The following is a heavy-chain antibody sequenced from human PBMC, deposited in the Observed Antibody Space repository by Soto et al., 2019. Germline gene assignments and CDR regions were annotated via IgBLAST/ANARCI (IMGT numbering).Heavy chain of an antibody. V-gene: IGHV1-2*02. Sequence: QVQLVQSGAEVRKHWASVRVSCKSSGYSFTGYYIHWVRQAPGQGLEWLGWINPDRGNAHYAQKFQDRVTKTGDTSTTTAFMEPSRLRSDDTAVYYCARGGNGAYYANALDYWGQGTLITVSS. J-gene: IGHJ4*02. CDR3: ARGGNGAYYANALDY. D-gene: IGHD3-22*01. CDR1: GYSFTGYY. CDR2: INPDRGNA.